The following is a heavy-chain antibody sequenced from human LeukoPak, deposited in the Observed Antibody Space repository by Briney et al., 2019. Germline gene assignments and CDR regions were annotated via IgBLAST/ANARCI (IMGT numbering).Heavy chain of an antibody. D-gene: IGHD5-12*01. CDR3: ASAYSGYSPYYYYGMDV. V-gene: IGHV1-69*13. CDR2: IISIFGTA. Sequence: SVKVSCKASGGTFSSYAISWVRQAPGQGLEWMGGIISIFGTANYAQKFQGRVTITADESTSTAYMELSSLRSEDTAVYYCASAYSGYSPYYYYGMDVWGQGTTVTVSS. CDR1: GGTFSSYA. J-gene: IGHJ6*02.